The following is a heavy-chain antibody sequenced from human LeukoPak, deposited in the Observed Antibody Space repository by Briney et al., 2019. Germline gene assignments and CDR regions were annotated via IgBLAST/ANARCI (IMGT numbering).Heavy chain of an antibody. Sequence: PSETLSLTCTVSGGSISSSSYYWGWIRQPPGKGLEWIGSIHYSGSTYYNPSLKSRVTISVDTSKNQFSLKLSSVTAADTAVYYCARDSGAGRWFDPWGQGTLVTVSS. J-gene: IGHJ5*02. CDR1: GGSISSSSYY. V-gene: IGHV4-39*07. CDR3: ARDSGAGRWFDP. CDR2: IHYSGST.